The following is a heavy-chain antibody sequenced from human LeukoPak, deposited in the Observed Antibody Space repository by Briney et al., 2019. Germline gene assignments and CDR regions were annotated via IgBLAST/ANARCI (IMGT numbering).Heavy chain of an antibody. V-gene: IGHV1-69*06. D-gene: IGHD4-23*01. CDR2: IITIFGTA. CDR1: GGTFSSYV. Sequence: GASVKVSCKASGGTFSSYVISWVRQAPGQGLERMGRIITIFGTANYAQKFQGRVTITADKSTSTAYMELSSLRSEDTAVYYCARGDSLRWLFYMDVWGKGTTVTVSS. J-gene: IGHJ6*03. CDR3: ARGDSLRWLFYMDV.